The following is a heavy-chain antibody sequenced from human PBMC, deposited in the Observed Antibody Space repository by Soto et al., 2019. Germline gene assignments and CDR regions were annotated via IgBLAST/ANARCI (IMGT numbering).Heavy chain of an antibody. CDR2: ITSVGYT. CDR3: AKDLIDYSNSYFDY. D-gene: IGHD4-4*01. J-gene: IGHJ4*02. Sequence: PGGSLRLSCATSGFSFSNYAMSWVRQAPGKGLEWVAAITSVGYTYYVDSLKGRFTISRDNSKNTLFLQMNSLRAEDTAVYYCAKDLIDYSNSYFDYWGQGTLVTV. V-gene: IGHV3-23*01. CDR1: GFSFSNYA.